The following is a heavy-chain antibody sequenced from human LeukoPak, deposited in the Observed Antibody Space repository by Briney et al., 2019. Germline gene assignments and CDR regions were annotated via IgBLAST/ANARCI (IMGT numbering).Heavy chain of an antibody. D-gene: IGHD2-21*01. J-gene: IGHJ3*02. CDR2: ISSSSSTI. CDR1: GFTFSSYS. V-gene: IGHV3-48*01. CDR3: ARAHSLQRHAFDI. Sequence: GGSLRLAGAASGFTFSSYSMNWVRHAPGKGLEWVSYISSSSSTIYYADSVKGRFTISRDNAKNSLYLQMNSLRAEDTAVYYCARAHSLQRHAFDIWGQGTMVTVSS.